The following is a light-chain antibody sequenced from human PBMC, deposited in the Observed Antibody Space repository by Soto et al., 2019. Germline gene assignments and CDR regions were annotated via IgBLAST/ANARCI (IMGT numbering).Light chain of an antibody. CDR1: SSDVGSYNY. CDR3: SSYTSSSTL. V-gene: IGLV2-14*01. CDR2: EVS. J-gene: IGLJ1*01. Sequence: QSALTQPASVSGSPGQSITISCTGTSSDVGSYNYVSWYQQHPGKAPKLMIYEVSDRPSGISSRFSGSKSGNTDSLTISGLQTEDEADYYCSSYTSSSTLFGTGTKGTVL.